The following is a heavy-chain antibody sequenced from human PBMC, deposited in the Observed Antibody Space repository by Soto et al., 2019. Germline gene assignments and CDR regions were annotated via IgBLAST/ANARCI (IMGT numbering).Heavy chain of an antibody. CDR3: VRQGIDYLHGLVDV. D-gene: IGHD4-17*01. V-gene: IGHV4-59*08. CDR1: SGPDRSHN. Sequence: QVQLQQSGPRLVKPSETLSLTCTVSSGPDRSHNWGWIRQPPGRGLEWIGYVYYTGDTAYNPSLRGRVTISADTSTNDISLTLNSVTAADTPVYYCVRQGIDYLHGLVDVWGKGTTVSVSS. J-gene: IGHJ6*04. CDR2: VYYTGDT.